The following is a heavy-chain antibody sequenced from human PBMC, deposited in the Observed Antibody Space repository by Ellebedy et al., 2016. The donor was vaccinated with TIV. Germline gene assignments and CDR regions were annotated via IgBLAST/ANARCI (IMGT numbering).Heavy chain of an antibody. V-gene: IGHV1-46*01. CDR3: GRATPRYFDVVTGYGLVDF. J-gene: IGHJ4*02. Sequence: AASVKVSCKASGYTFRNHYLHWVRQAPGQGLAWMGVINPRGGPQRYAQKFQGRVTLTTDTSTCAVYMDLSTLNSEDTAVYYWGRATPRYFDVVTGYGLVDFWGLGTLVAVSS. D-gene: IGHD3-9*01. CDR1: GYTFRNHY. CDR2: INPRGGPQ.